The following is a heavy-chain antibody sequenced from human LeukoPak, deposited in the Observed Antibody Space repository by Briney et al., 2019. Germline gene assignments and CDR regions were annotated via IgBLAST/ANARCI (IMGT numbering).Heavy chain of an antibody. CDR2: IYHSGST. CDR1: GGSISSGGYS. V-gene: IGHV4-30-2*01. Sequence: SETLSLTCAVFGGSISSGGYSWSWIRQPPGKGLEWIGYIYHSGSTYYNPSLKSRVTISVDRSKNQFSLKLSSVTAADTAVYYCARGYCSSTSCSNWFDPWGQGTLVTVSS. J-gene: IGHJ5*02. D-gene: IGHD2-2*01. CDR3: ARGYCSSTSCSNWFDP.